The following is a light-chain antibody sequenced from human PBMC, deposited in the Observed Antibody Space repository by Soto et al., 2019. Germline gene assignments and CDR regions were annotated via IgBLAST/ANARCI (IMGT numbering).Light chain of an antibody. CDR1: SRDVGTYSL. CDR2: EIF. V-gene: IGLV2-23*02. CDR3: CSYAGSSNYV. J-gene: IGLJ1*01. Sequence: QSVLTQPASVSGSPGQSITISCTGTSRDVGTYSLVSWYQQHPGKAPKLLVYEIFRRPSGVSDRFSGSKSGNTASLTISGLQPEDEADYYCCSYAGSSNYVFGIGTKVTVL.